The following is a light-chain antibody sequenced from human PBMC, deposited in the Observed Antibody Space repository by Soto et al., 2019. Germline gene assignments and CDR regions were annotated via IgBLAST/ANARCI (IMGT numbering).Light chain of an antibody. J-gene: IGLJ1*01. CDR3: SSYTSSSTSV. CDR2: EVS. CDR1: SSDVGGYNY. V-gene: IGLV2-14*01. Sequence: QSALTQPASVSGSPGQSITISCSGTSSDVGGYNYVSWYQQHPGKAPKLMIFEVSNRPSGTSNRFSGSKSGNTASLTISGLQGDDEADYYCSSYTSSSTSVFGTGTKLTVL.